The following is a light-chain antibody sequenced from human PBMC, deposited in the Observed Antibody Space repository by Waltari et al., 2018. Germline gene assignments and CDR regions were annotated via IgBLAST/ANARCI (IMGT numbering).Light chain of an antibody. V-gene: IGKV1-12*01. CDR3: QQASSFPLI. Sequence: DIQMTQSPSSVSASVGDRVTITCRGSQGISRWLAWYQQKPGKAPKLIFYSATNLQSGVASMFSGSGSGTEFTLTISSLQPEDVATYYCQQASSFPLIFGGGTKVDI. CDR1: QGISRW. CDR2: SAT. J-gene: IGKJ4*01.